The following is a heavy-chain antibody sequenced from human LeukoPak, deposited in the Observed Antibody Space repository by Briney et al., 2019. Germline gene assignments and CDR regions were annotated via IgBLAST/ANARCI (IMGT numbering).Heavy chain of an antibody. D-gene: IGHD6-19*01. Sequence: ASVKVSCKASGYTFTGYYMHLVRQAPGQGLEWMGRINPNSGGTNYAQKFQGRVTMTRDTSISTAYMELSRLRSDDTAVYYCARNLAVAGTIWFDPWGQGTLVTVSS. J-gene: IGHJ5*02. CDR3: ARNLAVAGTIWFDP. CDR2: INPNSGGT. CDR1: GYTFTGYY. V-gene: IGHV1-2*06.